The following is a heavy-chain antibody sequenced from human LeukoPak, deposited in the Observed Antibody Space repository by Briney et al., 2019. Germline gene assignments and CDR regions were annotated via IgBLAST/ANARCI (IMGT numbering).Heavy chain of an antibody. CDR3: AKGYGDLVAFDI. J-gene: IGHJ3*02. CDR1: GFTSSSYG. CDR2: IRYDGNNK. V-gene: IGHV3-30*02. D-gene: IGHD4-17*01. Sequence: PGRSLRLSCAASGFTSSSYGMDWVRQAPGKGLEWVAFIRYDGNNKDYADSVKGRFTISRDNSKNTLYLQMNSLRVEDTAVYYCAKGYGDLVAFDIWGQGTMVTVSS.